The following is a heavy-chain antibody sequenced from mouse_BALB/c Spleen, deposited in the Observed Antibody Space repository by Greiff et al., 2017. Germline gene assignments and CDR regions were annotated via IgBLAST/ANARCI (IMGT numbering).Heavy chain of an antibody. CDR2: LWSGGST. CDR1: GFSLTSYG. J-gene: IGHJ1*01. V-gene: IGHV2-2*02. Sequence: VQLMESGPGLVQPSQSLSITCTVSGFSLTSYGVHWVRQSPGKGLEWLGVLWSGGSTDYNAAFISRLSISTDNSKCQVFFKMNSLQANDTAIYYCARSGNYPYLYIDVWGAGTTVTVSS. CDR3: ARSGNYPYLYIDV. D-gene: IGHD2-1*01.